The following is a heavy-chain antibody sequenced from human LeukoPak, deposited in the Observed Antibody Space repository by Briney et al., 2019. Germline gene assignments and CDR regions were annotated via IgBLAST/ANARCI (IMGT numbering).Heavy chain of an antibody. CDR2: IYDSGST. J-gene: IGHJ5*01. D-gene: IGHD3-3*01. V-gene: IGHV4-61*02. CDR1: GGSISSDSYY. CDR3: ARALRDFGNWFDS. Sequence: SETLSLTCSVSGGSISSDSYYWSWTRQPAGRGLEWFGRIYDSGSTNYNPSLESRVTISVDASKNQFTLKLSSVTAADTAVYYCARALRDFGNWFDSWGQGTLVTVSS.